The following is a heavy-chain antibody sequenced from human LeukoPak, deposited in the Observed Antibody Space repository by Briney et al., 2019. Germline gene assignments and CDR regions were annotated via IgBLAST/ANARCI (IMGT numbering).Heavy chain of an antibody. CDR2: IKQDATTK. D-gene: IGHD2-8*02. J-gene: IGHJ4*02. Sequence: GGSLRLSCAASGFTFTNSWMAWVRQAPGKGLEWVANIKQDATTKHYADSLKGRFTISRDNPKNSLYLQMNNQRADDTAVYYCTRDTEGTLDYWGQGILVTVAS. CDR1: GFTFTNSW. CDR3: TRDTEGTLDY. V-gene: IGHV3-7*01.